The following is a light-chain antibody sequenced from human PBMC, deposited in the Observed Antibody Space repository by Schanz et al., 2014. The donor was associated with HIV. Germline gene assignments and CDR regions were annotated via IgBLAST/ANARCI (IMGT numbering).Light chain of an antibody. CDR1: AGDVGSYDY. CDR3: CSYADGGTYV. Sequence: QSVLTQPPSVSGAPGQRVTISCTGTAGDVGSYDYVSWYQQHPGKAPRLVIFAVSERPSGVPDRFSGSKSDNTASLTISGLQADDEADYYCCSYADGGTYVFGSGTKLTVL. V-gene: IGLV2-23*02. CDR2: AVS. J-gene: IGLJ1*01.